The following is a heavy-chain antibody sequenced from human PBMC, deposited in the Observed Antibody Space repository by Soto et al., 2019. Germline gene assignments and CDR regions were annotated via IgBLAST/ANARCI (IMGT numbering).Heavy chain of an antibody. CDR3: AGTRPITFDASDI. J-gene: IGHJ3*02. V-gene: IGHV3-48*01. CDR2: ISSSSSTI. Sequence: GGSLRLACAASGFTFSSYSMNWVRQAPGKGLEWVSYISSSSSTIYYADSVKGRFTISRDNAKNSLYLQMNSLRAEDTAVYYCAGTRPITFDASDIWGQGTMVTVSS. CDR1: GFTFSSYS. D-gene: IGHD3-10*01.